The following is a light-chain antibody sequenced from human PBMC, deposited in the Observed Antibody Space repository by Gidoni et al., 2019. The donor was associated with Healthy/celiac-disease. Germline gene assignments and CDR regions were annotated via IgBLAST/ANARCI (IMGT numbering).Light chain of an antibody. CDR2: DAS. CDR3: QQRSNWPPGT. J-gene: IGKJ3*01. CDR1: QSVSSY. V-gene: IGKV3-11*01. Sequence: EIVLTKSPATLSLSPGERATLSCRASQSVSSYLAWYQQKPGQAPRLLIYDASNRATCIPARFSGSGSGTDFTLTISSLEPEDFAVYYCQQRSNWPPGTFGPGTKVDIK.